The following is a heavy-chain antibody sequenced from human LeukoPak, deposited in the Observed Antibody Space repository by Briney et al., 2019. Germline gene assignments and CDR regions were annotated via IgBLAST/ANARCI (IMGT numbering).Heavy chain of an antibody. J-gene: IGHJ4*02. V-gene: IGHV3-7*03. CDR1: GVIFSSNW. CDR3: AKEGRSLQTY. CDR2: IKEDGTET. Sequence: GGSLRLSCAASGVIFSSNWVSWVRLAPGKGLEWVANIKEDGTETYYVDSVKGRFTISRDNAKNSLYLQMNSLRVEDTAVYYCAKEGRSLQTYWGQGTLVTVSS. D-gene: IGHD5-24*01.